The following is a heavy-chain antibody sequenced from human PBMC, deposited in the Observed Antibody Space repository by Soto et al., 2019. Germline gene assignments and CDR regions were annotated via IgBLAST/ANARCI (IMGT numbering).Heavy chain of an antibody. J-gene: IGHJ3*02. V-gene: IGHV3-23*01. CDR1: GFTFANYA. CDR2: INEAGGAT. Sequence: GGSLRLSCTASGFTFANYAMSWVRQAPGKGLEWVSTINEAGGATYYADSVKGRFTISRDNSKNTLYLQMNSLRAEDTAVYYCAKSRVVPAVIDAFDIWGQGTMVTVSS. D-gene: IGHD2-2*01. CDR3: AKSRVVPAVIDAFDI.